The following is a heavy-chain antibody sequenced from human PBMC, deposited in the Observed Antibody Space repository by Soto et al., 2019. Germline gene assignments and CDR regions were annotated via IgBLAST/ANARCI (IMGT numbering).Heavy chain of an antibody. J-gene: IGHJ4*02. Sequence: PGGSLRLSCAASWFTFSHYGMHLVRQAPGKGLEWVAGISYDGSNKYHADSVKGRFTISRDNSKSTVYLQMNSLRREDTAVYYCAKQGGDTSSFDHWGQGIMVTVSS. CDR2: ISYDGSNK. CDR1: WFTFSHYG. CDR3: AKQGGDTSSFDH. D-gene: IGHD6-13*01. V-gene: IGHV3-30*18.